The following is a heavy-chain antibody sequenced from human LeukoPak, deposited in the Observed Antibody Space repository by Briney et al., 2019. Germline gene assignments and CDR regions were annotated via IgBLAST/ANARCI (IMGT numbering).Heavy chain of an antibody. CDR1: GFTFSSYS. CDR3: ARDVWNDVGGFDY. J-gene: IGHJ4*02. D-gene: IGHD1-1*01. V-gene: IGHV3-21*01. CDR2: ISSSSSYI. Sequence: GGSLRLSCAASGFTFSSYSMNWVRQAPGKGLEWVSSISSSSSYIYYADSVKGRFTISRDNAKNSRYLQMNSLRAEDTAVYYCARDVWNDVGGFDYWGQGTLVTVSS.